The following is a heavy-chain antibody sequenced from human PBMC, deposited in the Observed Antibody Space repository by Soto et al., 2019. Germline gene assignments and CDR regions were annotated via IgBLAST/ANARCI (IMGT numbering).Heavy chain of an antibody. CDR3: ALAYYDSSATYYYYYGMDV. Sequence: PGGSLRLSCAASGFTFSSYAMHWVRQAPGKGLEWVAVISYDGSNKYYADSVKGRFTISRDNSKNTLYLQMNSLRAEDTAVYYCALAYYDSSATYYYYYGMDVWGQGTTVTVS. D-gene: IGHD3-22*01. CDR2: ISYDGSNK. CDR1: GFTFSSYA. V-gene: IGHV3-30-3*01. J-gene: IGHJ6*02.